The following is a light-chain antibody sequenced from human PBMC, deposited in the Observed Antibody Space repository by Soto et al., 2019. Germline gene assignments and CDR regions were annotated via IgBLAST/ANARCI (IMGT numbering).Light chain of an antibody. CDR2: GAS. J-gene: IGKJ1*01. Sequence: EIVLTQSPGTLSLSPGERATLSCRASQSVSSSYLAWYQQKPGQAPRLLIYGASSRATGIPDRFSGSGSWTDFTLTISRLEPEDFAGHYCQQYGSSPWWTFGQGTKGEIK. CDR1: QSVSSSY. CDR3: QQYGSSPWWT. V-gene: IGKV3-20*01.